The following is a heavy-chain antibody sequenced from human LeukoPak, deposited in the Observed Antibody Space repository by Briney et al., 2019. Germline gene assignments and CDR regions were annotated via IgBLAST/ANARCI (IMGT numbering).Heavy chain of an antibody. D-gene: IGHD3-22*01. J-gene: IGHJ4*02. Sequence: GGSLRLSCAASGFTFSTYGINWVRQAPGKGLEWISCISSSGSSISYAASVEGRFSISRDNAKNSLYLQMNSLRAEDTALYYCARDGFTMKTSFDYWGQGTLVTVSS. CDR3: ARDGFTMKTSFDY. CDR1: GFTFSTYG. CDR2: ISSSGSSI. V-gene: IGHV3-48*04.